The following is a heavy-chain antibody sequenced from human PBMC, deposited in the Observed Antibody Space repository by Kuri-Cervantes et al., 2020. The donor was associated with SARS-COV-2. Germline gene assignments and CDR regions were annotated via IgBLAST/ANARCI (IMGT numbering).Heavy chain of an antibody. CDR3: ARDSFGSSFYYYGMDV. V-gene: IGHV3-21*04. CDR2: ISSSSSYI. Sequence: LALTCAASGFTFSSYSMNWVRQAPGKGLEWVSSISSSSSYIYYADSVKGRFTISRDNAKNSLYLQMNSLRAEDTAVYYCARDSFGSSFYYYGMDVWGQGTTVTVSS. D-gene: IGHD6-13*01. CDR1: GFTFSSYS. J-gene: IGHJ6*02.